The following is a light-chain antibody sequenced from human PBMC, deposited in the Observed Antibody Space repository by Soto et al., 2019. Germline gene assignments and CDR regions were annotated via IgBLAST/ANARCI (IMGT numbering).Light chain of an antibody. CDR1: QGITTH. V-gene: IGKV1-9*01. J-gene: IGKJ4*01. Sequence: DIQLTQSPSFLSASVGDRVTITCRASQGITTHLAWFQQKPGKAPKLLIYAASTLQSGVPSRFRGRGSGTEFTLTISSLQPEDFATYCCQQLNSYPLTFGGGTKVEIK. CDR3: QQLNSYPLT. CDR2: AAS.